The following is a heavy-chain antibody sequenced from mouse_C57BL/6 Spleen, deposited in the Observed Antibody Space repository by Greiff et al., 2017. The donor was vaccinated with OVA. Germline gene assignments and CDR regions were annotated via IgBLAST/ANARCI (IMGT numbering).Heavy chain of an antibody. CDR1: GYTFPSYW. J-gene: IGHJ1*03. Sequence: QVQLQQPGAELVKPGASVKLSCKASGYTFPSYWMQWVKQRPGQGLEWIGEIDPSDSYTTYNQKFKGKATSTVATSSSTAYMLLSSLTSEDSAVYYCARGPLITTVVEGYFDVGGTGTTVTVSS. CDR2: IDPSDSYT. V-gene: IGHV1-50*01. D-gene: IGHD1-1*01. CDR3: ARGPLITTVVEGYFDV.